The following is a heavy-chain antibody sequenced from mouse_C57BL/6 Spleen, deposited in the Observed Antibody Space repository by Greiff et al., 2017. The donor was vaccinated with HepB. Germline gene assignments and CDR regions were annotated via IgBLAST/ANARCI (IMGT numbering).Heavy chain of an antibody. CDR3: ARGNYSGWFAY. CDR1: GYTFTNYW. CDR2: IYPGGGYT. V-gene: IGHV1-63*01. J-gene: IGHJ3*01. D-gene: IGHD1-3*01. Sequence: VKLQQSGAELVRPGTSVKMSCKASGYTFTNYWIGWAKQRPGHGLEWIGDIYPGGGYTNYNEKFKGKATLTADKSSSTAYMQFSSLTSEDSAIYYCARGNYSGWFAYWGQGTLVTVSA.